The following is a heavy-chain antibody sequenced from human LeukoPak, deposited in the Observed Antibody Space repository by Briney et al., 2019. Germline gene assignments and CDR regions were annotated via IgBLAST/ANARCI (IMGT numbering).Heavy chain of an antibody. CDR2: ISPISGTT. D-gene: IGHD3-9*01. CDR3: ARVNSALFLPGAGIDY. V-gene: IGHV1-69*13. Sequence: GASVKVSCKASGGTFSGFAISWARQAPGQGLEWMGGISPISGTTNYALRFQGRVTITADESTTTAYMELSSLRSEDTAVYYCARVNSALFLPGAGIDYWGQGTLVTVSS. J-gene: IGHJ4*02. CDR1: GGTFSGFA.